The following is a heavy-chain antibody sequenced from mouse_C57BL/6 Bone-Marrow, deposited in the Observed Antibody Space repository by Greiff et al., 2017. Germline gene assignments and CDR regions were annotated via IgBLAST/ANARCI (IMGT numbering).Heavy chain of an antibody. CDR3: AREGVYYGSRNWYFDV. V-gene: IGHV1-54*01. CDR1: GYAFTNYL. D-gene: IGHD1-1*01. J-gene: IGHJ1*03. CDR2: INPGSGGT. Sequence: VQLQQSGAELVRPGTSVKVSCKASGYAFTNYLIEWVKQRPGQGLEWIGVINPGSGGTNSNEKFKGKATLTADKSSSTAYMQLSSLTSEDSAVYFCAREGVYYGSRNWYFDVWHRDHGHRLL.